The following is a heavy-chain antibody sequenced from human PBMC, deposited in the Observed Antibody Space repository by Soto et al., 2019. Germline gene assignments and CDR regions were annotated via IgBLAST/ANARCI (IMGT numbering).Heavy chain of an antibody. D-gene: IGHD5-12*01. CDR1: GFTVSSNY. CDR3: ARGIINIGYSGYDYGFDI. CDR2: IYSGGST. J-gene: IGHJ3*02. V-gene: IGHV3-66*01. Sequence: GGSLRLSCAASGFTVSSNYMSWVRQAPGKGLEWVSVIYSGGSTYYADSVKGRFTISRDNSKNKLYLQMNSLRDEDTAVYYCARGIINIGYSGYDYGFDIWGQGTMVTVSS.